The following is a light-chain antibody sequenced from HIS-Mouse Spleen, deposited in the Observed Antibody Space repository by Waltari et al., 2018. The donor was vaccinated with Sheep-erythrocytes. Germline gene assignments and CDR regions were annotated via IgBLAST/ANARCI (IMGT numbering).Light chain of an antibody. CDR1: SSDVGGYNY. CDR2: DVS. V-gene: IGLV2-11*01. CDR3: CSYAGSYNHV. Sequence: QSALTHPRSVSGSPGQSVTISCTGTSSDVGGYNYVSWYQQHPGKAPKLMIYDVSKRPSGVPDRFSGPKSGNTASLTISGLQAEDEADYYCCSYAGSYNHVFATGTKVTVL. J-gene: IGLJ1*01.